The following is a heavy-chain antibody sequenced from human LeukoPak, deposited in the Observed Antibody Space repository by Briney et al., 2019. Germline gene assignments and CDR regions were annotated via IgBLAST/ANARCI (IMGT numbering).Heavy chain of an antibody. CDR1: GFTFINYA. Sequence: GGSLRLSCAASGFTFINYAMHWVRQAPGKGLEWVAVISYDGSNGYYADSVKGRFTISRDNSNTLYLQMNSLRAEDTAVYYCARDGYGMDVWGQGTTATVSS. J-gene: IGHJ6*02. CDR3: ARDGYGMDV. V-gene: IGHV3-30-3*01. CDR2: ISYDGSNG.